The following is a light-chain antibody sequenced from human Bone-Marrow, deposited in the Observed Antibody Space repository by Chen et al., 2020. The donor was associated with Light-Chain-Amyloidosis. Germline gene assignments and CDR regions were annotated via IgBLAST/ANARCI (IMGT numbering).Light chain of an antibody. CDR1: QSVSSN. CDR2: DTS. J-gene: IGKJ1*01. CDR3: QQYNNWPPKGT. Sequence: EIVMTQSPATLSVSPGERVTLSCRASQSVSSNLAWYQQKPGQAPRLLMYDTSTRATGIPARFSGSGSGTEFTLTISSLQSEDFAVYDCQQYNNWPPKGTFGQGTKVEIK. V-gene: IGKV3-15*01.